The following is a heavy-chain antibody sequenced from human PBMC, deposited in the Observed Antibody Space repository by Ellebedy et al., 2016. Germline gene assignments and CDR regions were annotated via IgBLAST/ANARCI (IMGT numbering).Heavy chain of an antibody. CDR2: ISPGSDIT. D-gene: IGHD4-17*01. J-gene: IGHJ4*02. Sequence: GGSLRLXCVASGFTFGNFFMSWVRQAPGGGLEWVSTISPGSDITRLADSVKGRFTISRDNFKNSVYLRMNNLRVEDTAVYYCRQGHYADLWGQGTLVTVSS. CDR1: GFTFGNFF. CDR3: RQGHYADL. V-gene: IGHV3-23*01.